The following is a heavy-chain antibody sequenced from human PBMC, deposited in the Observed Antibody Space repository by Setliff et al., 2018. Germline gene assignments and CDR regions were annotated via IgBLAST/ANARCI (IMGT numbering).Heavy chain of an antibody. CDR3: ARGRNIAARLLDS. J-gene: IGHJ4*02. CDR1: GGSISSYY. Sequence: SETLSLTCTVSGGSISSYYWSWIRQPPGKGLEWIGEINHRGSTNYNPSLKSRATISIDTSKDQFSLKLISMSAADTAVYFCARGRNIAARLLDSWGQGALVTVSS. CDR2: INHRGST. V-gene: IGHV4-34*01. D-gene: IGHD6-6*01.